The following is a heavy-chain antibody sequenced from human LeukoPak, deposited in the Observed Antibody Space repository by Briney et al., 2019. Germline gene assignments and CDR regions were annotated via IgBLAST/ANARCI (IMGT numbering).Heavy chain of an antibody. Sequence: GGSLRLSCAASGFTFSDHYMSWIRQAPGKGLEWVSHISTTGTTVYYADSVKGRFTISRDNAKNSLYLQMNSLRAEDTAVYYCARDRYYYDSSGYFRFDYWGQGTLVTVFS. V-gene: IGHV3-11*01. CDR3: ARDRYYYDSSGYFRFDY. J-gene: IGHJ4*02. CDR2: ISTTGTTV. D-gene: IGHD3-22*01. CDR1: GFTFSDHY.